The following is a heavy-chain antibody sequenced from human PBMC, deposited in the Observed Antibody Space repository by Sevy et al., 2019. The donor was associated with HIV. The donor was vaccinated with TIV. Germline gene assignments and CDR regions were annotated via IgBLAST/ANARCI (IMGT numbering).Heavy chain of an antibody. CDR3: ARDREQITIFGVVTDYFDY. Sequence: ASVKVSCKASGYTFTSYYMHWVRQAPGQGLEWMGLINPSGGSTSYAQKFQGRVTMTRDTSTSTVYMELSSLRSEDTAVYYCARDREQITIFGVVTDYFDYWGQGTLVTVSS. J-gene: IGHJ4*02. V-gene: IGHV1-46*03. CDR2: INPSGGST. D-gene: IGHD3-3*01. CDR1: GYTFTSYY.